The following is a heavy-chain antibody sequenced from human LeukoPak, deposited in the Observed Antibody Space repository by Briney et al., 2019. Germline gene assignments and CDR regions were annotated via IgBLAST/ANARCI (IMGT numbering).Heavy chain of an antibody. CDR1: GYTLTGYY. CDR2: INPNSGGT. V-gene: IGHV1-2*02. Sequence: GASVKVSCKASGYTLTGYYMHWVRQAPGQGLEWMGWINPNSGGTNYAQKFQGRVTMTRDTSNSTAYMELSGLRSDDTAVYYCARVPDITMVRGKAFDIWGQGTMVTVSS. J-gene: IGHJ3*02. D-gene: IGHD3-10*01. CDR3: ARVPDITMVRGKAFDI.